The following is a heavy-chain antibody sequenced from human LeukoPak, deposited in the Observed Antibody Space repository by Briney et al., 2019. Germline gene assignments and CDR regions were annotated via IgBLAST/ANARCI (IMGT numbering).Heavy chain of an antibody. CDR2: MYSRGDT. V-gene: IGHV3-53*01. Sequence: GGSLRLSCVASGFTVSDNYMSWVRQAPGKWLECVSVMYSRGDTYYANSVKGRFTFSRDISKNTLYLQMDGLRNEDTAMYYCARDAPQVPAAGVLASWGQGTLVIVSS. CDR3: ARDAPQVPAAGVLAS. CDR1: GFTVSDNY. D-gene: IGHD6-13*01. J-gene: IGHJ5*02.